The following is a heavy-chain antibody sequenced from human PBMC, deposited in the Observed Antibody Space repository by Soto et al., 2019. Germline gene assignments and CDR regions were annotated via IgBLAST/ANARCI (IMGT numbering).Heavy chain of an antibody. V-gene: IGHV4-59*08. CDR1: GASITSAY. Sequence: QVQLQESGPGLVKPSETLSLTCSVSGASITSAYWTWIRQPPGKGLEWVGYIYYIGSTNYNPSLKSRVTMSLATSNNQLSLDLRFVTAADTAVYYCARGKNWFDRWGQGTLVTVSS. CDR3: ARGKNWFDR. J-gene: IGHJ5*02. CDR2: IYYIGST.